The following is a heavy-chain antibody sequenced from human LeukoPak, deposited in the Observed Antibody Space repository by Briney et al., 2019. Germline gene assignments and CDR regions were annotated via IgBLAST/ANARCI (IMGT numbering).Heavy chain of an antibody. CDR2: IYHSGST. V-gene: IGHV4-4*02. CDR3: ARVPVVPAANFYWYFDL. CDR1: GGSISSSNW. Sequence: SGTLSLTCAVSGGSISSSNWWSWVRQPPGKGLEWIGEIYHSGSTNYNPSLKSRVTISVDKSKNQFSLKLSSVTAADTAVYYCARVPVVPAANFYWYFDLWGRGTLVTVSS. J-gene: IGHJ2*01. D-gene: IGHD2-2*01.